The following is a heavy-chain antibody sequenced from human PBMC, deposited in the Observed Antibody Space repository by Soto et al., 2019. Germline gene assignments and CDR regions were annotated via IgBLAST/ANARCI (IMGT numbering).Heavy chain of an antibody. CDR2: ISSSSSYI. D-gene: IGHD2-2*01. V-gene: IGHV3-21*01. CDR3: ASLGRYCSSTSCHLIY. J-gene: IGHJ4*02. Sequence: GGSLRLSCAASGFTFSSYSMNWVRQAPGKGLEWVSSISSSSSYIYYADSVKGRFTISRDNAKNTLYLQMNILRAEDTAVYYCASLGRYCSSTSCHLIYWGQGTLVTVSS. CDR1: GFTFSSYS.